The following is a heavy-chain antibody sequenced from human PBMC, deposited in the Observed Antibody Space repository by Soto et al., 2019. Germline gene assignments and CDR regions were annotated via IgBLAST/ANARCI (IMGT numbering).Heavy chain of an antibody. D-gene: IGHD3-10*01. J-gene: IGHJ6*03. CDR2: IYWDDDK. Sequence: SGPTLVKPTQTLTLTCTFSGFSLSTSGGGVGWIRQPPGKALEWLALIYWDDDKGYSPSLKSRLTITKDTSKNQVVLTMTNMDPVDTATYYCAHQRAMVRGVIVNYYYYYMDVWGKGTTVTVSS. V-gene: IGHV2-5*02. CDR3: AHQRAMVRGVIVNYYYYYMDV. CDR1: GFSLSTSGGG.